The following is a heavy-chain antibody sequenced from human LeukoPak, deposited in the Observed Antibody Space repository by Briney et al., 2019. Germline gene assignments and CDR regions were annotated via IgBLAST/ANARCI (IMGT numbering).Heavy chain of an antibody. CDR1: GYTFTSYD. CDR3: AAYYYDSSGHDAFDI. V-gene: IGHV1-8*01. CDR2: MNPNSGNT. Sequence: ASVKVSCKASGYTFTSYDINWVRQATGQGLEWMGWMNPNSGNTGYAQKFQGRVTMTRNTSISTAYMELSRLRSDDTAVYYCAAYYYDSSGHDAFDIWGQGTMVTVSS. J-gene: IGHJ3*02. D-gene: IGHD3-22*01.